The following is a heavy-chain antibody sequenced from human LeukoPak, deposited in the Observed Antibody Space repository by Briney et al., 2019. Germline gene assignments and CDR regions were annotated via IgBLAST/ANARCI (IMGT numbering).Heavy chain of an antibody. J-gene: IGHJ4*02. CDR2: ISGSDSTT. CDR3: ARDRRVPTIFGVVIISVY. V-gene: IGHV3-23*01. D-gene: IGHD3-3*01. CDR1: GFTFSSYA. Sequence: GGSLRLSCAASGFTFSSYAMSWVRQAPRKGLEWVSSISGSDSTTYNADSVKGRFTISRDNSKDALYLQMDSLRAEDTAVYYCARDRRVPTIFGVVIISVYWGQGTLVTVSS.